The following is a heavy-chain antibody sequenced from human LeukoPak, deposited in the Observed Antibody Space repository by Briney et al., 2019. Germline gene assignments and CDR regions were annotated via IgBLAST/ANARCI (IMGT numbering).Heavy chain of an antibody. CDR2: INHSGST. CDR3: ATTKWLRS. CDR1: GGSFSGYY. J-gene: IGHJ5*02. V-gene: IGHV4-34*01. D-gene: IGHD5-12*01. Sequence: SETLSLTCAVYGGSFSGYYWSWIRHPPGKGLEWIGEINHSGSTNYNPSLKSRATISVDTSKNQFSLKLSSVTAADTAVYYCATTKWLRSWGQGTLVTVSS.